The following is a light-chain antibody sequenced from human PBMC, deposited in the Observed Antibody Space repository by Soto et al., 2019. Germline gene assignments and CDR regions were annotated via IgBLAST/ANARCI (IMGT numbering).Light chain of an antibody. V-gene: IGKV3-20*01. CDR1: QSVSNNY. CDR3: QQYGSSGT. J-gene: IGKJ1*01. CDR2: GAS. Sequence: EIVLTLSPGTLSLSPGERATLSCRASQSVSNNYLAWYQQKPGQAPRLIIYGASNRATGIPDRFSGSGSGTDFTLTISRLEPEDFALYYCQQYGSSGTFGQGTKVEIK.